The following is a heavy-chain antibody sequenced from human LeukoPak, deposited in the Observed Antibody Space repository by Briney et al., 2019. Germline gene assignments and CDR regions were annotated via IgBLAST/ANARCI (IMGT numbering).Heavy chain of an antibody. Sequence: KPSETLALTCTVSGGSVSRGCYYWSRIPPPPGKGLEGVGYIYYSGSTNYNPSLKSRVTISVDTSKNQFSLKLSSVTAADTAVYYCARSNNAYDYVLDAFDIWGQGTMVTVSS. CDR3: ARSNNAYDYVLDAFDI. CDR1: GGSVSRGCYY. CDR2: IYYSGST. J-gene: IGHJ3*02. D-gene: IGHD3-16*01. V-gene: IGHV4-61*01.